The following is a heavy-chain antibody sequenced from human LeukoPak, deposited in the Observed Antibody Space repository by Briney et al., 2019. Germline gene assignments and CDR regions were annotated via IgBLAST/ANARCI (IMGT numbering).Heavy chain of an antibody. CDR1: GFTFSSYS. CDR3: ARASSSHEPTPWAPLIPDY. CDR2: ISSSSSYI. V-gene: IGHV3-21*01. D-gene: IGHD6-13*01. J-gene: IGHJ4*02. Sequence: GGSLRLSCAASGFTFSSYSMNWVRQAPGKGLEWVSSISSSSSYIYYADSVKGRFTISRDNAKNSLYLQMNSLRAEDTAVYYCARASSSHEPTPWAPLIPDYWGQGTLVTVSS.